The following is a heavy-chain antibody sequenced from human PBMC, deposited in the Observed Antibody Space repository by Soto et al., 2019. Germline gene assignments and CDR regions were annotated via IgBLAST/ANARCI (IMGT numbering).Heavy chain of an antibody. Sequence: PSETLSLTCTVSGGCISSGGYYWSWIRQHPGKGLEWIGYIYYSGSTYYNPSLKSRVTISVDTSKNQFSLKLSSVTAADTAVYYCERGGGLGPFDYWGQGKLVNVS. V-gene: IGHV4-31*03. CDR1: GGCISSGGYY. D-gene: IGHD3-16*01. CDR3: ERGGGLGPFDY. CDR2: IYYSGST. J-gene: IGHJ4*02.